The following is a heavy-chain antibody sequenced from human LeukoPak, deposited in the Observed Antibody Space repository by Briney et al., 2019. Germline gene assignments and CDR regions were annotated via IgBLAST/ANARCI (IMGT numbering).Heavy chain of an antibody. D-gene: IGHD5-18*01. CDR3: ATDLATAMVKDQSNY. Sequence: ASVKVSCKVSGYTLTELSIHWVRQAPGKGLEWMGGFDPEYGEIIYAQKFQGRVTMTEDTSTDTAYMELSSLRSKDTAMYYCATDLATAMVKDQSNYWGQGTLVTVSS. V-gene: IGHV1-24*01. CDR1: GYTLTELS. J-gene: IGHJ4*02. CDR2: FDPEYGEI.